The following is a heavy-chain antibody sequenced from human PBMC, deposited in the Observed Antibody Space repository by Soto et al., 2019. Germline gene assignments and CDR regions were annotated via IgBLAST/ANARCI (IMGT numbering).Heavy chain of an antibody. J-gene: IGHJ4*02. V-gene: IGHV4-30-4*01. Sequence: SETLSLTCTVSGGSISSGDYYWSWIRQPPGKGLEWIGYIYYSGSTYYNPSLKSRVTISVDTSKNQFSLKLSSVTAADTAVYYCARGGYYDSSGYFDYWGQGTLVTVSS. D-gene: IGHD3-22*01. CDR2: IYYSGST. CDR3: ARGGYYDSSGYFDY. CDR1: GGSISSGDYY.